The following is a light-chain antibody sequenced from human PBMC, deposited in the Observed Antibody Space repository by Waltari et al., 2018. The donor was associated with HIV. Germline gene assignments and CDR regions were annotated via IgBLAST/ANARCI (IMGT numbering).Light chain of an antibody. Sequence: QSVLTQPPSVSGAPGPRVTIPCTGSSSHIGAGFDVHWFQQLPGTAPKLLIYGNTNRPSGVPDRFSGSKSGTSASLAITGLQAEDEADYYCQSYDSGLTAYVFGTGTKVTVL. CDR2: GNT. CDR3: QSYDSGLTAYV. J-gene: IGLJ1*01. V-gene: IGLV1-40*01. CDR1: SSHIGAGFD.